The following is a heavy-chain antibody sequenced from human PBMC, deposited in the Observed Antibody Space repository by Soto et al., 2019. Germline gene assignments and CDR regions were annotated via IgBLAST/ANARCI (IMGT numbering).Heavy chain of an antibody. Sequence: GWSRRLSCAASGFTFSSYSMRWVRQAPGKGLEWVSGFRTSGEGGTTYSADSVKGRFTXXXDXXXXXLXLQXXSLXAEDTAIYYCAKKVNSGPGSQYFDYWGHGT. CDR2: FRTSGEGGTT. J-gene: IGHJ4*01. V-gene: IGHV3-23*01. CDR1: GFTFSSYS. D-gene: IGHD3-10*01. CDR3: AKKVNSGPGSQYFDY.